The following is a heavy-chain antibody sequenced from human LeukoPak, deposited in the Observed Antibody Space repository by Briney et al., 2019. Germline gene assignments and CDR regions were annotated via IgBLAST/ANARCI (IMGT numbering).Heavy chain of an antibody. D-gene: IGHD2-15*01. Sequence: SVKVSCKASGGTFSSYAISWVRQAPGQGLEWMGRIIPIFGTANYAQKFQGRVTITTDESTSTAYMELSSLRSEDTAVYYCARVRGAVYCSGGSCYNNWFDPWGQGTLVTVSS. V-gene: IGHV1-69*05. CDR1: GGTFSSYA. J-gene: IGHJ5*02. CDR3: ARVRGAVYCSGGSCYNNWFDP. CDR2: IIPIFGTA.